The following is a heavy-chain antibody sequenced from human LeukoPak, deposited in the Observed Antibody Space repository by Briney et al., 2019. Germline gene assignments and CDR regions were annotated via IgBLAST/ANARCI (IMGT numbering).Heavy chain of an antibody. J-gene: IGHJ4*02. V-gene: IGHV3-23*01. CDR1: GFTFTNYA. CDR2: ISDSGGSA. CDR3: AKDNWYLDY. Sequence: GGSLRLSCAASGFTFTNYAMSWVRQAPAKGLEWVSAISDSGGSAFYADSVRGRFTMSRDNSKSTLYLQMNSLRAEDTAVYYCAKDNWYLDYWGQGTLVTVSS. D-gene: IGHD1-1*01.